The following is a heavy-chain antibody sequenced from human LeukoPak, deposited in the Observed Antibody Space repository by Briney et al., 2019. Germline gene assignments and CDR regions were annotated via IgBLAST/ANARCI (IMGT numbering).Heavy chain of an antibody. Sequence: SGPTLVNPTQTLTLTCTFSGFSLSTSGVGVGWIRQPPGKALEWLALIYWNDDKRYSPSLKSRLTITKDTSKNQVVLTMTNMDPVDTATYYCAHSLGSPARSLEWLSKGRPYYFDYWGQGTLVTVSS. D-gene: IGHD3-3*01. CDR2: IYWNDDK. CDR3: AHSLGSPARSLEWLSKGRPYYFDY. V-gene: IGHV2-5*01. CDR1: GFSLSTSGVG. J-gene: IGHJ4*02.